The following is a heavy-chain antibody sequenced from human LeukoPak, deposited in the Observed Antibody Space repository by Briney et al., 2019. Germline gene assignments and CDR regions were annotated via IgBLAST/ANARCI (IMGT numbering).Heavy chain of an antibody. CDR2: IKQDESEK. CDR1: GGRCITYC. Sequence: SLRRSSAAAGGRCITYCISWVRQAPGKGLEWVANIKQDESEKYYVDSVKGRFTISRDNTKNSLYLQMNSLRVEDTAVYYCASGRQLGRWGQGTLVTVSS. V-gene: IGHV3-7*03. J-gene: IGHJ4*02. D-gene: IGHD6-13*01. CDR3: ASGRQLGR.